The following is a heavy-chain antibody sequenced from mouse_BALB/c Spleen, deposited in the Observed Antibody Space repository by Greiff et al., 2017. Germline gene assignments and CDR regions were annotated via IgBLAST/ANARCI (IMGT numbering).Heavy chain of an antibody. CDR1: GYAFSSSW. CDR2: IYPGDGDT. Sequence: QVQLKESGPELVKPGASVKISCKASGYAFSSSWMNWVKQRPGQGLEWIGRIYPGDGDTNYNGKFKGKATLTADKSSSTAYMQLSSLTSVDSAVYFCARSFYYDYDGAYWGQGTLVTVSA. CDR3: ARSFYYDYDGAY. D-gene: IGHD2-4*01. V-gene: IGHV1-82*01. J-gene: IGHJ3*01.